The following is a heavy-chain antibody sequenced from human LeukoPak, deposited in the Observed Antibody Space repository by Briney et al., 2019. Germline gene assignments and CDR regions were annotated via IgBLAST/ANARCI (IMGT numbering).Heavy chain of an antibody. CDR3: AAAQQLVLLRYVSYYYYYGMDV. CDR2: IYYTGST. D-gene: IGHD6-13*01. J-gene: IGHJ6*02. CDR1: GGSINSYY. V-gene: IGHV4-59*01. Sequence: SETLSLTCSVSGGSINSYYWSWIRQPPGKGLEWIGNIYYTGSTNYNPSLQSRVTMSVDTSKNQFSLNVSSVTAADTAVYYCAAAQQLVLLRYVSYYYYYGMDVWGQGTLVTVSS.